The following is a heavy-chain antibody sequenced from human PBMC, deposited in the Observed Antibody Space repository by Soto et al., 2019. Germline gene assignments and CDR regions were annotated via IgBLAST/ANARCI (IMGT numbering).Heavy chain of an antibody. CDR1: GGSISSYY. V-gene: IGHV4-59*08. CDR2: IYYSGST. J-gene: IGHJ5*02. CDR3: ARHLFIAAAVPNWFDP. D-gene: IGHD6-13*01. Sequence: TSETLSLTCTVSGGSISSYYWSWIRQPPGKGLEWIGYIYYSGSTNYNPSLKSRVTISVDTSKNQFSLKLSSVTAADTAVYYCARHLFIAAAVPNWFDPWGQGTLVTVSS.